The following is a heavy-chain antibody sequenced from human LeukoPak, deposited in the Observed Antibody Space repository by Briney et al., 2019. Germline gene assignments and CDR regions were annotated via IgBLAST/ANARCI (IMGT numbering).Heavy chain of an antibody. CDR2: IYYSGST. V-gene: IGHV4-59*01. J-gene: IGHJ5*02. Sequence: PSETLSLTCTVSGGSISSYYWSWIRQPPGKGLERIGYIYYSGSTNYNPSLKSRVTISVDTSKNQFSLKLSSVTAADTAVYYCARGIVGATTPGNWFDPWGQGTLVTVSS. CDR1: GGSISSYY. CDR3: ARGIVGATTPGNWFDP. D-gene: IGHD1-26*01.